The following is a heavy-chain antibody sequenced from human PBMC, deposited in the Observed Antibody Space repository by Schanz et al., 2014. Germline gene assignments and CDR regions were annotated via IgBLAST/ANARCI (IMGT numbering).Heavy chain of an antibody. J-gene: IGHJ4*02. CDR3: ARANYRRKINFDY. D-gene: IGHD3-10*01. Sequence: VQLVESGGGLVQPGGSLRLSCAASGFTFSDHYMDWVRQAPGKGLEWVAVIWYDENNKYYEDSVKGRFTMSRDNSKNTLYLQMNSLRAEDTAVYYCARANYRRKINFDYWGRGTLVTVSS. CDR1: GFTFSDHY. V-gene: IGHV3-33*08. CDR2: IWYDENNK.